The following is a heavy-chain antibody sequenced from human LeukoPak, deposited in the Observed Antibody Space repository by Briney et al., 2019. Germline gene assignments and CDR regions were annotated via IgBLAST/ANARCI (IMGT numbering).Heavy chain of an antibody. CDR1: GFAFRDYY. Sequence: PGGSLRLSCAASGFAFRDYYMDWVRQAPGKGLEWVAYISNSGAIIYYAESVKGRFTISRDNAKNSLYLQMNSLRAEDTALYYCARDLAMAGRDLDYWGQGTLDSV. J-gene: IGHJ4*02. V-gene: IGHV3-11*01. CDR3: ARDLAMAGRDLDY. CDR2: ISNSGAII. D-gene: IGHD6-19*01.